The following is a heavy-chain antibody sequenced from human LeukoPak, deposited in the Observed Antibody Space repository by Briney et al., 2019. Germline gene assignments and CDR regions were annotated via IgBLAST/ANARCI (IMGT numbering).Heavy chain of an antibody. CDR2: IKQGGSEK. Sequence: PGGSLRLSCAASGFTFSSYWMSWVRQAPGKGLEWVANIKQGGSEKYYVDSVKGRFTISRDNSKNTLYLQMNSLRAEDTAVYYCAKFRVGYSSSSYFDYWGQGTLVTVSS. D-gene: IGHD6-13*01. CDR1: GFTFSSYW. J-gene: IGHJ4*02. CDR3: AKFRVGYSSSSYFDY. V-gene: IGHV3-7*01.